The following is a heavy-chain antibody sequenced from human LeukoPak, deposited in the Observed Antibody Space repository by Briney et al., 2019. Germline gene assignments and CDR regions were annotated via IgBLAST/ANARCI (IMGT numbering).Heavy chain of an antibody. CDR2: ISGSGGST. D-gene: IGHD2-2*01. CDR1: GFTFSSYA. J-gene: IGHJ4*02. Sequence: GGSLRLSCAASGFTFSSYAMSWVRQAPGKGLEWVSAISGSGGSTYYADSVKGRFTISRDNSKNTLYLQMNSLRAEDTAVYYCAKVIVSWYQQPLDYWGQGTLVTVSS. CDR3: AKVIVSWYQQPLDY. V-gene: IGHV3-23*01.